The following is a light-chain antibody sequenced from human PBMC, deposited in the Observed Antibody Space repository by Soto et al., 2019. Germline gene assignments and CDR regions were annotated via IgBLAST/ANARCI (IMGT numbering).Light chain of an antibody. V-gene: IGLV1-36*01. J-gene: IGLJ2*01. Sequence: QLVLTQPPSVSGAPRQSVTISCSGSSSNIRNNAVNWYQQFPGKAPKLLIYYDDLLPSGVSARFSGSKSGTSASLAISGLQSEDEADDYCATWDDSLNGQVFGGGTKLTVL. CDR1: SSNIRNNA. CDR2: YDD. CDR3: ATWDDSLNGQV.